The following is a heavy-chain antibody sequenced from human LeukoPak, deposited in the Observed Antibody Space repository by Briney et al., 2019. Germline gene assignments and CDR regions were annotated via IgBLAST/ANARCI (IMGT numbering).Heavy chain of an antibody. J-gene: IGHJ4*02. D-gene: IGHD4-17*01. V-gene: IGHV3-33*08. CDR2: IWYDGSTQ. CDR1: GFTFSSYV. CDR3: ARDRGDYYYLDY. Sequence: GGSLRLSCAASGFTFSSYVMHWVRQAPGQGLEWVAFIWYDGSTQYYADSVKGRFTISRDNSKNTLYLQMDSLRAEDTGVYYCARDRGDYYYLDYWGQGTLVTVSS.